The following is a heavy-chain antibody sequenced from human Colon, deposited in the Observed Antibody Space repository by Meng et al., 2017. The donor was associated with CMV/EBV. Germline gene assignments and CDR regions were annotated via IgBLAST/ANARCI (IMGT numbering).Heavy chain of an antibody. CDR2: IYSGGST. V-gene: IGHV3-66*02. D-gene: IGHD6-6*01. CDR3: ATAARGPGDY. J-gene: IGHJ4*02. CDR1: GFTFSSYA. Sequence: GESLKISCAASGFTFSSYAMHWVRQAPGKGLEWVSVIYSGGSTYYADSVQGRFSISRDSSKNTLYLQMNSLGPEDTAVYYCATAARGPGDYWGQGTLVTVSS.